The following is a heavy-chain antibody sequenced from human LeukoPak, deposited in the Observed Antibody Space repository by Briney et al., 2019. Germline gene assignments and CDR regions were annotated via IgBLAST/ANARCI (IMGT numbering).Heavy chain of an antibody. J-gene: IGHJ5*02. V-gene: IGHV3-48*01. CDR1: GFTFSSYG. Sequence: GGSLRLSCAASGFTFSSYGMHWVRQAPGKGLEWVSYIDIGSNTIYYADSVKGRFTISRDNAKNSLYLQMNSLRVEDTAVYYCARGPPLFDPWGQGTLVTVSS. CDR2: IDIGSNTI. CDR3: ARGPPLFDP.